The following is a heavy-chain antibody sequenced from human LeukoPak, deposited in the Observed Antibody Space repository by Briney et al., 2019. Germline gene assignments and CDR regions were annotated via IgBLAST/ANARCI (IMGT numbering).Heavy chain of an antibody. CDR3: TRQFLVRVHQYYYGSGSYYNPSRPDY. CDR1: GFTFGDYA. V-gene: IGHV3-49*03. Sequence: GGSLRLSCTASGFTFGDYAMSWFRQAPGKGLEWVGFIRSKAYGGTTEYAASVKGRFTISRDDSKSIAYLQMNSLKTEDTAVYYCTRQFLVRVHQYYYGSGSYYNPSRPDYWGQGTLVTVSS. J-gene: IGHJ4*02. D-gene: IGHD3-10*01. CDR2: IRSKAYGGTT.